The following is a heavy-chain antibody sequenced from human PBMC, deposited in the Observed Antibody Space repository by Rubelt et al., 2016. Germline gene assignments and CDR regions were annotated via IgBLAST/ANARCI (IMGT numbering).Heavy chain of an antibody. CDR2: IYYSGST. J-gene: IGHJ5*02. V-gene: IGHV4-59*08. D-gene: IGHD3-22*01. Sequence: QVQLQESGPGLVKPSETLSLTCTVSGGSISSYYWSWIRQPPGKGLEWIGYIYYSGSTYYNPSLKSRVIISVDTSNDRFSSKLSFVSAADTAVYYCARQKDYYDSSGYYPGFDPWGQGTLVTVSS. CDR3: ARQKDYYDSSGYYPGFDP. CDR1: GGSISSYY.